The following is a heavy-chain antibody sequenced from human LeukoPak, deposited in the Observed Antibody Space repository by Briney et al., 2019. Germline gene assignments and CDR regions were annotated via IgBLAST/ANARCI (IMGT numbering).Heavy chain of an antibody. CDR3: ARGDSSSWYNFDWFDP. V-gene: IGHV3-7*01. Sequence: GGSLRLSCAASGFTFSSYWMSWVRQAPGKGLEWVANIKQDGSEKYYVDSVKGRFTISRDNAKNSLYLQMNSLRAEDTAVYYCARGDSSSWYNFDWFDPWGQGTLVTVSS. CDR1: GFTFSSYW. CDR2: IKQDGSEK. D-gene: IGHD6-13*01. J-gene: IGHJ5*02.